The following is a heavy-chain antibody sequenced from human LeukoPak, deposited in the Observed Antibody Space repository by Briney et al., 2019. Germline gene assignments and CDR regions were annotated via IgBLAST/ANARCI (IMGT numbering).Heavy chain of an antibody. D-gene: IGHD6-6*01. V-gene: IGHV4-39*02. CDR1: GDSISSRSYY. CDR3: ARAIIAARPENWFDP. Sequence: SETLSLTCNVSGDSISSRSYYWGWIRQPPGKGLEWIGSIYFSGSAHYNPSLKSRVTLSVDRSKNHFSLEVKSVTAADTAVYFCARAIIAARPENWFDPWGQGTLVTVSS. J-gene: IGHJ5*02. CDR2: IYFSGSA.